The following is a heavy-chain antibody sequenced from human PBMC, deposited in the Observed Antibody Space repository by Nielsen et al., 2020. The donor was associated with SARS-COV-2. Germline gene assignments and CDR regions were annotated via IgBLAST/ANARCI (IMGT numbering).Heavy chain of an antibody. J-gene: IGHJ4*02. D-gene: IGHD3-10*01. V-gene: IGHV1-3*01. Sequence: ASVKVSCKASGYTFTSYAMHWVRQAPGQRLEWMGWINAGNGNTKYSQKFQGRVTITRDTSASTAYMELSSLRSEDTAVYYCARFVRGSGSYYYFDYWGQGTLVTVSS. CDR3: ARFVRGSGSYYYFDY. CDR2: INAGNGNT. CDR1: GYTFTSYA.